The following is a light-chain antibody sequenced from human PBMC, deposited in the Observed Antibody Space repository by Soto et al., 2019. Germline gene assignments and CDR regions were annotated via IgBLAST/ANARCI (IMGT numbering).Light chain of an antibody. CDR1: QSVSSN. V-gene: IGKV3-15*01. Sequence: VMTQSPRSLPVTLGQRPSISLRASQSVSSNLAWYQQKSGQPPRLLIYGASTRATGIPARFSGSGSGTEFTLSISSLQSEDFAVYYCQQYNNWPITFGQGTRLEIK. J-gene: IGKJ5*01. CDR2: GAS. CDR3: QQYNNWPIT.